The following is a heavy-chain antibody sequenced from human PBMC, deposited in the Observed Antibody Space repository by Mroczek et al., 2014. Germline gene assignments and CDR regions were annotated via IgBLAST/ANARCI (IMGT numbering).Heavy chain of an antibody. CDR1: GGSISSGSYY. D-gene: IGHD4-11*01. CDR2: IYTSGST. J-gene: IGHJ6*03. CDR3: ARDTPHYSNYDYYYYYMDV. V-gene: IGHV4-61*02. Sequence: QVQLVESGPGLVKPSQTLSLTCTVSGGSISSGSYYWSWIRQPAGKGLEWIGRIYTSGSTNYNPSLKSRVTMSVDTSKNQFSLKLSSVTAADTAVYYCARDTPHYSNYDYYYYYMDVWGKGTTVTVSS.